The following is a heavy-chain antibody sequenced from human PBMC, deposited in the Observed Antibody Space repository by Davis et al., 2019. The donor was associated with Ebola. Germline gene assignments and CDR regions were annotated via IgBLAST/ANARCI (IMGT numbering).Heavy chain of an antibody. D-gene: IGHD6-19*01. V-gene: IGHV3-48*02. CDR1: GFTFSSYS. CDR2: IPGGSSDSI. Sequence: GESLKISCVASGFTFSSYSMNWVRQAPGKGLEWVSYIPGGSSDSIYYADSVKGRFTISRDNGKNSLYLQMNGLRDEDTAVYYCARDTTVAGTGFEYWGQGTLVTVSS. CDR3: ARDTTVAGTGFEY. J-gene: IGHJ4*02.